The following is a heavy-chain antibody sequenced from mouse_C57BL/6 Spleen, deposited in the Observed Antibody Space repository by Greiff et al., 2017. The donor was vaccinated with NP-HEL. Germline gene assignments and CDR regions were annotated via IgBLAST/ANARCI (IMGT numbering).Heavy chain of an antibody. J-gene: IGHJ1*03. D-gene: IGHD1-1*01. CDR3: ARYPFITTVVDWYFDV. CDR2: IDPANGNT. V-gene: IGHV14-3*01. CDR1: GFNIKNTY. Sequence: EVMLVESVAELVRPGASVKLSCTASGFNIKNTYMHWVKQRPEQGLEWIGRIDPANGNTKYAPKFQGKATITADTSSNTAYLQLSSLTSEDTAIYYCARYPFITTVVDWYFDVWGTGTTVTVSS.